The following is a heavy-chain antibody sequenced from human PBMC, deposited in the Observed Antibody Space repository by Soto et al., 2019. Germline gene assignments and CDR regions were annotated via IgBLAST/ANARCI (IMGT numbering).Heavy chain of an antibody. Sequence: EVQLVESGGGLVKPGGSLRLSCAASGFTFSSYSMNWVRQAPGKGLVWVSSISSSSSYIYYADSVKGRFTISRDNAKNSLYLQMNSLRAEDTAVYYCARVLKDCSGGSCLRKYYYYYGMDVWGQGTTVTVSS. J-gene: IGHJ6*02. D-gene: IGHD2-15*01. CDR1: GFTFSSYS. CDR2: ISSSSSYI. V-gene: IGHV3-21*01. CDR3: ARVLKDCSGGSCLRKYYYYYGMDV.